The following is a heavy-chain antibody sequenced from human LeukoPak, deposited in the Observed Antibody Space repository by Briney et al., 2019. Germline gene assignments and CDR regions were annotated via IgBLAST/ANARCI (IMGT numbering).Heavy chain of an antibody. D-gene: IGHD6-13*01. V-gene: IGHV3-23*01. CDR3: AKGGEQQLYLYY. CDR1: GFTFSSYA. Sequence: QSGGSLRLSCAASGFTFSSYAMSWVRQAPGKGLEWVSAISGSGGSTYYADSVKGRFTISRDNSKNTLYLQMNSLRAEDTAVYYCAKGGEQQLYLYYWGQGTLVTVSS. CDR2: ISGSGGST. J-gene: IGHJ4*02.